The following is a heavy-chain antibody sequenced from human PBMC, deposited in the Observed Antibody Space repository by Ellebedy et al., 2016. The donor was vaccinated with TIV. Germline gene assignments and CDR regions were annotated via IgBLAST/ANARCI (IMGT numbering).Heavy chain of an antibody. V-gene: IGHV3-7*03. CDR2: IKEDGSEK. J-gene: IGHJ6*02. CDR1: GFTFSGYW. Sequence: GGSLRLSXEGSGFTFSGYWMTWVRQAPGKGLEWVANIKEDGSEKYYVDSVKGRFTISRDNGKNSLSLQMNSLRGEDTAVYFCAREYCSSPSCYDYGIDVWGQGTTVTVAS. D-gene: IGHD2-2*01. CDR3: AREYCSSPSCYDYGIDV.